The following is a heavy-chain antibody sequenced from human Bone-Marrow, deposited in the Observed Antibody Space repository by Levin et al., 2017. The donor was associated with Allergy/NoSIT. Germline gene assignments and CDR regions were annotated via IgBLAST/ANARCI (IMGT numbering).Heavy chain of an antibody. J-gene: IGHJ5*02. CDR3: AKDSGSYVGNWFDP. D-gene: IGHD3-16*01. Sequence: PGGSLRLSCEASGFTFDDYAMNWVRQAPGKGLEWVSGISWNSDSIVYADSVKGRFTISRDNAKNSLYLQMNSLSAEDTALYYCAKDSGSYVGNWFDPWGQGTPVTVSS. CDR1: GFTFDDYA. V-gene: IGHV3-9*01. CDR2: ISWNSDSI.